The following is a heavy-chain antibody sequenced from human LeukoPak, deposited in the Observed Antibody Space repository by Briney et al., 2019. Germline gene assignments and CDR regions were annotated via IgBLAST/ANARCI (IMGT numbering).Heavy chain of an antibody. V-gene: IGHV1-8*01. Sequence: ASVKVSCKASGYTFTSYAINWVRQATGQGPEWMGWMNPNSGKTGYAQKFQGRVTMNRNTSISTAYMELSSLRSEDTAVYYCARGRGAYCGGDCSYFDYWGQGTLVTVYS. CDR3: ARGRGAYCGGDCSYFDY. CDR2: MNPNSGKT. CDR1: GYTFTSYA. D-gene: IGHD2-21*02. J-gene: IGHJ4*02.